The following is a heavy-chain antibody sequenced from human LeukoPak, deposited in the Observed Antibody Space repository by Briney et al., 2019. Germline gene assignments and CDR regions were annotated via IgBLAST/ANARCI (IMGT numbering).Heavy chain of an antibody. V-gene: IGHV3-48*03. CDR1: RFTFSSYE. D-gene: IGHD4-17*01. Sequence: PGGSLRLSCAASRFTFSSYEMNWVRQAPGKGLEWVSYISSSGSTIYYADSVKGRFTISRDNAKNSLYLQMNSLRAEDTAVYYCASYYDYGDYLDYWGQGTLVTVSS. CDR3: ASYYDYGDYLDY. CDR2: ISSSGSTI. J-gene: IGHJ4*02.